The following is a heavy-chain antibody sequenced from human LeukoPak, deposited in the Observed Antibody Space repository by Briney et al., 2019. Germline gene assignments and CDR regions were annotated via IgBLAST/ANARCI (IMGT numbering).Heavy chain of an antibody. Sequence: ASVKVSCKASGYTFTSYGISWVRQAPGQGLEWMGWISAYNGNTNYAQKLQGRVTMTTDTSTSTAYMELRSLRSDDTAVYYRAREWEVVVAATREAHNWFDPGAREPWSPSPQ. V-gene: IGHV1-18*01. CDR2: ISAYNGNT. D-gene: IGHD2-15*01. J-gene: IGHJ5*02. CDR3: AREWEVVVAATREAHNWFDP. CDR1: GYTFTSYG.